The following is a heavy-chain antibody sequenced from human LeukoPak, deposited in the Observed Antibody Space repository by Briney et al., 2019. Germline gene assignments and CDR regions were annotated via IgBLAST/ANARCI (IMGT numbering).Heavy chain of an antibody. CDR1: GGTFSSYS. CDR3: ARDFGYYDSSGFRLTYEYFQY. CDR2: IIPIFGTA. V-gene: IGHV1-69*05. D-gene: IGHD3-22*01. J-gene: IGHJ1*01. Sequence: SVKVSCKASGGTFSSYSISWVRQAPGQGLEWMGGIIPIFGTANYAQKFQGRVMITTEESTSTTYMELSSLRSEDTAMYYCARDFGYYDSSGFRLTYEYFQYWGQGTLVTVSS.